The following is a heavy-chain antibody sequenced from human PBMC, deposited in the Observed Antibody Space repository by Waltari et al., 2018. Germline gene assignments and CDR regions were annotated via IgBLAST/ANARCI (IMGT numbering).Heavy chain of an antibody. V-gene: IGHV3-23*04. CDR1: GFTFSSYA. D-gene: IGHD2-15*01. CDR2: ISGSGGST. Sequence: EVQLVESGGGLVQPGGSLRLSCAASGFTFSSYAMSWVRQAPGKGLEWVSAISGSGGSTYYADSVKGRFTISRDNSKNTLYLQMNSLRAEDTAVYYCAKVGCSGGSCLPYYYYYYMDVWGKGTTVTVSS. J-gene: IGHJ6*03. CDR3: AKVGCSGGSCLPYYYYYYMDV.